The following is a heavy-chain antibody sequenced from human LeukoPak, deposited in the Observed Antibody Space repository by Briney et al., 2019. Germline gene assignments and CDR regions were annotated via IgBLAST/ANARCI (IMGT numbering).Heavy chain of an antibody. J-gene: IGHJ3*02. D-gene: IGHD3-10*01. CDR1: RFTFSSYA. V-gene: IGHV3-23*01. CDR2: ISGSGGST. CDR3: ARGAMVRGVIITAGAFDI. Sequence: PGGSLRLSCAASRFTFSSYAMSWVRQAPGKGLEWVSSISGSGGSTYYADSVKGRFTISRDNSKNTLYLQMNSLRSEDTAVYYCARGAMVRGVIITAGAFDIWGQGTMVTVSS.